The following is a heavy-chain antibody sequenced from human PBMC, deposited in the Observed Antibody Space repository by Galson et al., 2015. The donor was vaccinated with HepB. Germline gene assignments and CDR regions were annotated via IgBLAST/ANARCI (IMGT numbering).Heavy chain of an antibody. J-gene: IGHJ6*04. Sequence: SVKVSCKASGGTFSSYAISWVRQAPGQGLEWMGRIIPILGIANYAQKFQGRVTITADKSTSTAYMELSSLRSEDTAVYHCARDGDYDFWSGYYLPGDVWGKGTTVTVSS. CDR3: ARDGDYDFWSGYYLPGDV. CDR2: IIPILGIA. D-gene: IGHD3-3*01. V-gene: IGHV1-69*04. CDR1: GGTFSSYA.